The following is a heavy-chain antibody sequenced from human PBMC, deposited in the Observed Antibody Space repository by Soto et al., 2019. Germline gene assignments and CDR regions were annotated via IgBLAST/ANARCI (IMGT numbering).Heavy chain of an antibody. CDR1: GFTFSSYW. Sequence: WGSLRLSCAASGFTFSSYWMHWVRQAPGKGLVWVSRINSDGSSTSYADSVKGRFTISRDNAKNTLYLQMNSLRAEDTAVYYCARDLLDFIGYSYGYGMDVWGQGTTVTVSS. CDR2: INSDGSST. D-gene: IGHD5-18*01. J-gene: IGHJ6*02. CDR3: ARDLLDFIGYSYGYGMDV. V-gene: IGHV3-74*01.